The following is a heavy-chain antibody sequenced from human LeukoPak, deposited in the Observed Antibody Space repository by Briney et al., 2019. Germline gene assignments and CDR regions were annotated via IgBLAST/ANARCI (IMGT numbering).Heavy chain of an antibody. CDR1: GFTFSDYS. CDR2: ISGSSGYT. Sequence: KSGGSLTLYCAASGFTFSDYSMSWVRQVPGQGLEWVSYISGSSGYTKYADSVKGRFTISRDNAKNSLYLQVNSLRAEDTAVYYCAKDYSDSGNYYSRDWGQGTLVTVSS. D-gene: IGHD3-10*01. V-gene: IGHV3-11*06. CDR3: AKDYSDSGNYYSRD. J-gene: IGHJ1*01.